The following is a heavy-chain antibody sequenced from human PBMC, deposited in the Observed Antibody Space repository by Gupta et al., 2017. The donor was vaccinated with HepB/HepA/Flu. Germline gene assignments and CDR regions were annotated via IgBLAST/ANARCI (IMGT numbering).Heavy chain of an antibody. D-gene: IGHD2-21*01. J-gene: IGHJ6*03. CDR3: ARGLSASAYCGGDCYPLYYYYYMDV. V-gene: IGHV1-69*01. CDR2: IIPIFGTA. Sequence: SWVRQAPGQGLEWMGGIIPIFGTANYAQKFQGRVTITADESTSTAYMELSSLRSEDTAVYYCARGLSASAYCGGDCYPLYYYYYMDVWGKGTTVTVSS.